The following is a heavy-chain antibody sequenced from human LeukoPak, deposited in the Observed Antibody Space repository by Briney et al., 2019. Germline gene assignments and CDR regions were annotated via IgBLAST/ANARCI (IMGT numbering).Heavy chain of an antibody. CDR1: GFTFSSYA. CDR3: ARGERGYSSSWYHY. CDR2: INHSGST. V-gene: IGHV4-34*01. D-gene: IGHD6-13*01. J-gene: IGHJ4*02. Sequence: PGGSLRLSCVASGFTFSSYAMSWIRQPPGKGLEWIGEINHSGSTNYNPSLKSRVTISVDTSKNQFSLKLSSVTAADTAVYYCARGERGYSSSWYHYWGQGTLVTVSS.